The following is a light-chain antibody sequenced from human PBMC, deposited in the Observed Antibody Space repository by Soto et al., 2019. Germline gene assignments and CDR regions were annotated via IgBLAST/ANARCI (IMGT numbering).Light chain of an antibody. Sequence: EIVLTQSPATLSVSPGERATLSFMASQSVSSYLAWYQQKPGQAPRLLIYDASNRATGIPARFSGSGSGTDFTLTISSLEPEDFAVYYCQQRSNWPRTFGGGTKVDIK. J-gene: IGKJ4*01. V-gene: IGKV3-11*01. CDR2: DAS. CDR3: QQRSNWPRT. CDR1: QSVSSY.